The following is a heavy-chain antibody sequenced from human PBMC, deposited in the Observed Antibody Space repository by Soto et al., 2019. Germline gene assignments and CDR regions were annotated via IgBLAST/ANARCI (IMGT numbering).Heavy chain of an antibody. D-gene: IGHD3-16*01. J-gene: IGHJ5*02. V-gene: IGHV4-4*07. CDR3: AKWSRQLGGWGNDP. CDR1: GGSISGDF. CDR2: IYSTGVT. Sequence: PSETLSLTCTLSGGSISGDFWSWIRQPSGKGLEFIGRIYSTGVTNYNPSLQSRVTMSVDTSKNQFSVRLNSVTDADTAVYYCAKWSRQLGGWGNDPWGQGTLVTVSS.